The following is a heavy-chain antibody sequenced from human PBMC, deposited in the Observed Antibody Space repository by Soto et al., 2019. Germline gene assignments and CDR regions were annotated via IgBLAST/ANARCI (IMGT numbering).Heavy chain of an antibody. Sequence: SVKGSFKAAGGAFSSYWLRHGPVQGLECMGGIISIFATANYAQNFQGRVTITADESTSTAYMELSSLRSEDTSEYYCARDMRYFSSTNPMDVWGQGTTVTVSS. D-gene: IGHD2-2*01. CDR1: GGAFSSY. CDR3: ARDMRYFSSTNPMDV. V-gene: IGHV1-69*13. J-gene: IGHJ6*02. CDR2: IISIFATA.